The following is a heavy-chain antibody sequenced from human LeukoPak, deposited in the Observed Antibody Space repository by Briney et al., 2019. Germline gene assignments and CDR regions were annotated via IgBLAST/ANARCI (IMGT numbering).Heavy chain of an antibody. D-gene: IGHD6-19*01. CDR1: GGSISSYY. CDR3: ARDHQWLHYFDN. CDR2: IYYSGST. J-gene: IGHJ4*02. Sequence: SETLSLTCTVSGGSISSYYWSWIRQPPGKGLEWIGYIYYSGSTNYNPSLKSRVTISVDTSKNQFSLKLSSVTAADTAVYYCARDHQWLHYFDNWGQGTLVTVSS. V-gene: IGHV4-59*12.